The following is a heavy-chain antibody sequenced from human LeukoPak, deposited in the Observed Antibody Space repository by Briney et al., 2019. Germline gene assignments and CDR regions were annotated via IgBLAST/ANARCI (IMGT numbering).Heavy chain of an antibody. V-gene: IGHV4-59*01. Sequence: SETLSLTCTVSGGSISSYYWSWIRQPPGKGLEWIGYVYYSGSTNYNPSLKSRVTISVDTSKNQFSLKLSSVTAADTAVYYCARGIHFDYWGQGTLVTVSS. J-gene: IGHJ4*02. CDR3: ARGIHFDY. CDR2: VYYSGST. CDR1: GGSISSYY.